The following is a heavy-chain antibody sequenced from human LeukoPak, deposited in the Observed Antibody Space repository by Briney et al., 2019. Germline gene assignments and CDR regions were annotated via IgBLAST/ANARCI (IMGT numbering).Heavy chain of an antibody. CDR3: AKDPRYGSAN. CDR1: GFTFSSYW. J-gene: IGHJ4*02. V-gene: IGHV3-7*01. Sequence: GGSLRLSCAASGFTFSSYWMSWVRQAPGKGLEWVANIKQDGSERYYVDSVKGRFTISRDNAKNSLYLQMNSLRAEDMAVYYCAKDPRYGSANWGQGTLVTVSS. CDR2: IKQDGSER. D-gene: IGHD6-25*01.